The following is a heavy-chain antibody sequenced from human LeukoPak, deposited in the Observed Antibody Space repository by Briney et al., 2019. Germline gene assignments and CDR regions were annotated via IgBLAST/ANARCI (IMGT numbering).Heavy chain of an antibody. V-gene: IGHV4-39*01. D-gene: IGHD4/OR15-4a*01. Sequence: SETLSLTCTVSGGSISSHYWGWIRQPPGKGLEWIGSIYYSGSTYYNPSLKSRVTISVDTSKNQFSLKLSSVTAADTAVYYCARTWVSSGPNFNWYFDLWGRGTLVTVSS. J-gene: IGHJ2*01. CDR2: IYYSGST. CDR3: ARTWVSSGPNFNWYFDL. CDR1: GGSISSHY.